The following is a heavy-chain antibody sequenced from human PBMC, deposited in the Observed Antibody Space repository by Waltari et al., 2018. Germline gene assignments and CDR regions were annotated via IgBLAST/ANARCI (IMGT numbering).Heavy chain of an antibody. J-gene: IGHJ5*02. CDR3: AKPYDFWSGYYPPDH. CDR1: GFTFSIYA. V-gene: IGHV3-23*01. D-gene: IGHD3-3*01. Sequence: VQLLESGGGLVQPGGSLRLSCAASGFTFSIYAMSWVRQAPGKGLGWVSTSGGRGGSTYYADSVKGRFTISRDNSNNTLFLQMNSLTAEDTAVYYCAKPYDFWSGYYPPDHWGQGTLVTVSS. CDR2: SGGRGGST.